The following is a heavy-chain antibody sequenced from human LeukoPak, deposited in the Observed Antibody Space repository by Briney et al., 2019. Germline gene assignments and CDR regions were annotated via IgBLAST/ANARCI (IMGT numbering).Heavy chain of an antibody. D-gene: IGHD3-22*01. CDR2: IYYSGTT. CDR3: ARQFHGSGYVDDL. Sequence: SETLPLTCSVSGGSISSISYYWGWIRRPPGKGLEWIASIYYSGTTHYNPSLSSRVTMSVDTSKNQFSLKLSAVTAADTAVYYCARQFHGSGYVDDLWGQGTLVTVSS. J-gene: IGHJ5*02. CDR1: GGSISSISYY. V-gene: IGHV4-39*01.